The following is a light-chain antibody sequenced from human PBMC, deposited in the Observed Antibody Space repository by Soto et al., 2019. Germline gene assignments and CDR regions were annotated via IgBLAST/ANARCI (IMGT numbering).Light chain of an antibody. J-gene: IGKJ4*01. V-gene: IGKV3-11*01. CDR3: QQRSNWPLT. CDR2: DAS. CDR1: QSVSSY. Sequence: EIVLTRSPATLSLSPWERATLSCRASQSVSSYLAWYQQKPGQAPRLLIYDASNRATGIPARFSGSGSGTDFTLTISSLEPEDFAVYYCQQRSNWPLTFGGGTKVDIK.